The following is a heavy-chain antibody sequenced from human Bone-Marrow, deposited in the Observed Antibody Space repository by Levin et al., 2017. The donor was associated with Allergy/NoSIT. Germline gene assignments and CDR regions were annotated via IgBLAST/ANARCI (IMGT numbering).Heavy chain of an antibody. CDR2: ISSSSSTI. J-gene: IGHJ6*04. CDR3: ARDILYYAFYEDV. Sequence: SGESLKISCAASGFTFSIYNMNWVRQAPGKGLEWVSYISSSSSTIYYTDSVKGRFTISRDNAKNSLYLQLNSLRDEDTAVYYCARDILYYAFYEDVWGKATTVTVSS. V-gene: IGHV3-48*02. CDR1: GFTFSIYN. D-gene: IGHD2-8*01.